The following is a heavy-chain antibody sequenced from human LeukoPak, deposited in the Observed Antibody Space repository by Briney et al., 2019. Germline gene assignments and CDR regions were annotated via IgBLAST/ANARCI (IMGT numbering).Heavy chain of an antibody. D-gene: IGHD3-22*01. Sequence: PSETLSLTCAVYGGSFSGYYWSWIRQPPGKGLEWIGEINHSGSTNYNPSLKGRVTISVDTSKNQFSLKLSSVTAADTAVYYCARLDFDYYDSSAERDWFDPWGQGTLVTASS. CDR2: INHSGST. V-gene: IGHV4-34*01. J-gene: IGHJ5*02. CDR1: GGSFSGYY. CDR3: ARLDFDYYDSSAERDWFDP.